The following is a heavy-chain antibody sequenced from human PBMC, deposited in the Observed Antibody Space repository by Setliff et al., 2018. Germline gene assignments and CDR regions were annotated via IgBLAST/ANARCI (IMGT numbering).Heavy chain of an antibody. CDR1: GGSFSGYY. V-gene: IGHV4-34*01. Sequence: LSLTCAVYGGSFSGYYWSWIRQPPGKGLEWIGEINHSGSTNYNPSLKSRVTISVDTSKNQFSLKLSSVTAADTAVYYCARSPGLGGGTFYYYYYGMDVWGQGTTVTVSS. J-gene: IGHJ6*02. CDR2: INHSGST. CDR3: ARSPGLGGGTFYYYYYGMDV. D-gene: IGHD2-15*01.